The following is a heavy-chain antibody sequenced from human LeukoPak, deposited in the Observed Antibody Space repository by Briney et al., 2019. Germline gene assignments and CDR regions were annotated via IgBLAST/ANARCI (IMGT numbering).Heavy chain of an antibody. Sequence: GGSLRLSCAASGFTVSSNYMSWVRQAPGKGLEWVSVIYSGVSTYYADSVKGRFTISRDNSENTLYLQMNSLRAEDTAVYYCARDQEQRLVPPHFDYWGQGTLVTVSS. CDR1: GFTVSSNY. D-gene: IGHD6-13*01. V-gene: IGHV3-66*01. J-gene: IGHJ4*02. CDR3: ARDQEQRLVPPHFDY. CDR2: IYSGVST.